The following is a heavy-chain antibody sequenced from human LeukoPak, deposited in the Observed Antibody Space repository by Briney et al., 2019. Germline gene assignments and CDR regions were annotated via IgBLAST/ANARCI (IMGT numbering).Heavy chain of an antibody. Sequence: PGGSLRLSCAASGFTFSNYAMSWVRQAPGKGLEWVSAISGSGGSTYYADSVKGRFTISRDNSKNTLYLQMNSLRAEDTAVYYCARDNTFGGVIVIFRGFDYWGQGTLVTVSS. CDR3: ARDNTFGGVIVIFRGFDY. J-gene: IGHJ4*02. CDR2: ISGSGGST. D-gene: IGHD3-16*02. V-gene: IGHV3-23*01. CDR1: GFTFSNYA.